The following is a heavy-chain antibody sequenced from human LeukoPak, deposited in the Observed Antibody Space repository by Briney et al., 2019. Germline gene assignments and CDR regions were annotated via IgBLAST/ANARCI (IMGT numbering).Heavy chain of an antibody. CDR1: GYTFTSYG. D-gene: IGHD3-3*01. Sequence: ASVKVSCKASGYTFTSYGISWVRQAPGQGLEWMGWISAYNGNTNYAQKLQGRVTMTTDTSTSTAYMELRSLRSDDTAVYYCARGVPYPSWSGPHYSDYWGQGTLVTVSS. V-gene: IGHV1-18*01. J-gene: IGHJ4*02. CDR2: ISAYNGNT. CDR3: ARGVPYPSWSGPHYSDY.